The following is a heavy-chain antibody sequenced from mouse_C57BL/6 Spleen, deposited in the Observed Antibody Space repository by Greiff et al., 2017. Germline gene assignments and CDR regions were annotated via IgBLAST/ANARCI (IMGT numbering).Heavy chain of an antibody. Sequence: QVQLKQPGAELVMPGASVKLSCKASGYTFTSYWMHWVKQRPGQGLEWIGEIDPSDSYTNYNQKFTGKSTLTVDKSSSTAYMQLSSLTSEDSAVYYCAYGNYAYAMDYWGQGTSVTVSS. V-gene: IGHV1-69*01. D-gene: IGHD2-1*01. CDR2: IDPSDSYT. CDR3: AYGNYAYAMDY. CDR1: GYTFTSYW. J-gene: IGHJ4*01.